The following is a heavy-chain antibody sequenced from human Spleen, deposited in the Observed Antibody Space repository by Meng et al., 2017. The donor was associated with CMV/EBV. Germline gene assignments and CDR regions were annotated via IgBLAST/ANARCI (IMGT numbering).Heavy chain of an antibody. J-gene: IGHJ5*02. CDR2: IHYSGSS. Sequence: SETLSLTCTVSGASISSYYWSWIRQPPGRGLEWIGNIHYSGSSNYNPSLKGRVTMSVATSKNQISLNLNSVTAADTAVYYCARALRAAAGIGDWFDPWGQGTLVTVSS. V-gene: IGHV4-59*08. D-gene: IGHD6-13*01. CDR3: ARALRAAAGIGDWFDP. CDR1: GASISSYY.